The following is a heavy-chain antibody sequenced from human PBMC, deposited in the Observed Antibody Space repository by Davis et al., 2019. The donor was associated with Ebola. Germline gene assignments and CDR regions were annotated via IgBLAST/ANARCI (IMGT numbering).Heavy chain of an antibody. V-gene: IGHV3-74*01. Sequence: PGGSLRLSCAASAFTISSYWMHWVRQAPGKGLVWVSRIKSGGSSTNYADSVKGRFTISRDNAKNTLYLQMNSLRAEDTAVYYCARIMTAAYGLDVWGKGTTVTVSS. CDR1: AFTISSYW. D-gene: IGHD2-21*01. CDR2: IKSGGSST. CDR3: ARIMTAAYGLDV. J-gene: IGHJ6*04.